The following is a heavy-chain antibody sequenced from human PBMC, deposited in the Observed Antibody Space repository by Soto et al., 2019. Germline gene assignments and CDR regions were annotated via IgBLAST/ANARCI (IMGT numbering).Heavy chain of an antibody. V-gene: IGHV4-4*02. CDR2: IYDSENT. J-gene: IGHJ4*02. CDR1: GDSISSSNW. CDR3: ARAYSRKWYLYDY. D-gene: IGHD6-13*01. Sequence: QVQLQESGPGLVKSSGTLSLTYAVSGDSISSSNWWSWVRQPPGKGLEWIGEIYDSENTNYNPSLKSRVTISVDKSKNHFSLKLTSVTAADTAVYYCARAYSRKWYLYDYWGQGTLVTVSS.